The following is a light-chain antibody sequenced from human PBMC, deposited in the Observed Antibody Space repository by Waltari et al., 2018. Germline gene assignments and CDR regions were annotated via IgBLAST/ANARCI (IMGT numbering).Light chain of an antibody. CDR1: QSVLYSSKNKNC. Sequence: DIVMTQSPDSLAVSLGERATINCKSSQSVLYSSKNKNCLAWYQQKLGQPPKRLIYWASTRESGIPDRFSGSASGTDFTLTISSLQAEDVAVYYCQQYYSTPRTFGQGTKVEIK. CDR2: WAS. CDR3: QQYYSTPRT. J-gene: IGKJ1*01. V-gene: IGKV4-1*01.